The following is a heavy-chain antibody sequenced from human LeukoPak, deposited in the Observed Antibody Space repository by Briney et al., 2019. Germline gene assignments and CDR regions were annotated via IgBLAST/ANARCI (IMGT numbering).Heavy chain of an antibody. CDR1: GGSFSGYY. D-gene: IGHD1-1*01. CDR2: INHSGST. V-gene: IGHV4-34*01. CDR3: ARRGERLWKY. Sequence: PSETLSLTCAVYGGSFSGYYWSWIRQPPGKGLEWIGEINHSGSTNYNPSLKSRVTISVDTSKNQFSLKLSSVTAADTAVYYCARRGERLWKYWGQGTLVTVSS. J-gene: IGHJ4*02.